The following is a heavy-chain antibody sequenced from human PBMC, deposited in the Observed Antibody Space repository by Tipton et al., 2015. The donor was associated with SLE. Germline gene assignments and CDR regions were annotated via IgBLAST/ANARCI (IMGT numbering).Heavy chain of an antibody. J-gene: IGHJ3*01. CDR1: GFTFSNAW. V-gene: IGHV3-15*01. D-gene: IGHD3-22*01. CDR3: TTELISYYYDSSSF. Sequence: SLRLSCAASGFTFSNAWMSWVRQAPGKGLEWVGRIKSKTDGGTTDCAAPVKGRFTISRDDSKNTLYLQMNSLKTEDTAVYYCTTELISYYYDSSSFWGQGTMVTVSS. CDR2: IKSKTDGGTT.